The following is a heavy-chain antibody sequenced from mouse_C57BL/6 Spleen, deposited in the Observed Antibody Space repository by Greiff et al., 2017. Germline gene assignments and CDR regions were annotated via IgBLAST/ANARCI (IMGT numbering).Heavy chain of an antibody. CDR2: SDPSDSYT. CDR3: ARSSSPGYFDV. J-gene: IGHJ1*03. V-gene: IGHV1-69*01. D-gene: IGHD1-1*01. Sequence: VQLQQPGAELVMPGASVKLSCKASGYTFTSYWMHWVKQRPGQGLEWIGESDPSDSYTNYNQKFKGKSTLTVDKSSSTAYMQLSSLTSEDSAVYYCARSSSPGYFDVWGTGTTVTVSS. CDR1: GYTFTSYW.